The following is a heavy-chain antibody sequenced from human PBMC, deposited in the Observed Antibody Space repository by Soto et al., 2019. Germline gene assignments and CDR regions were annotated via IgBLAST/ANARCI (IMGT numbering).Heavy chain of an antibody. CDR1: GYTFTSYD. J-gene: IGHJ6*02. D-gene: IGHD1-1*01. CDR3: ARERTGTTSMDV. Sequence: QVQLVQSGAEVKKPGASVKVSCKASGYTFTSYDINWVRQATGQGLEWMGWMNPNSGNTGYAQKFQGRVTMTRNTSISTAYMELSSLRSEDKAEDYCARERTGTTSMDVWGQGTTVTVSS. V-gene: IGHV1-8*01. CDR2: MNPNSGNT.